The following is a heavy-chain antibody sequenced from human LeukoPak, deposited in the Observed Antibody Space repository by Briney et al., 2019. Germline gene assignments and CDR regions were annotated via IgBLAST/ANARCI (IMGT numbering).Heavy chain of an antibody. CDR1: GFSLSSDYY. CDR2: IYTSGST. J-gene: IGHJ4*02. Sequence: SETLSLTCNVFGFSLSSDYYWSWIRQPAGKGLEWIGRIYTSGSTNYNPSLKSRVTISVDTSKNQFSLKLSSVTAADTAVYYCAREIHSDFWSGPLYFFAYWGQGTLVTVSS. CDR3: AREIHSDFWSGPLYFFAY. D-gene: IGHD3-3*01. V-gene: IGHV4-61*02.